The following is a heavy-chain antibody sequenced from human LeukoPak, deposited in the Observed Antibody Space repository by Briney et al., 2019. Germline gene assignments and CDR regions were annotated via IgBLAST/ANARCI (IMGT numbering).Heavy chain of an antibody. V-gene: IGHV6-1*01. Sequence: SQTLSLTCAISGDSVSSNSAAWNWIRQSPSRGLEWLGRTYYRSKWYNDYAVSVKSRITINPDTSKNQFSLQLNSVTPEDTAVYYCARDLTIVEYYYYYYMDVWGKGTTVTVSS. CDR1: GDSVSSNSAA. CDR2: TYYRSKWYN. J-gene: IGHJ6*03. CDR3: ARDLTIVEYYYYYYMDV. D-gene: IGHD3-22*01.